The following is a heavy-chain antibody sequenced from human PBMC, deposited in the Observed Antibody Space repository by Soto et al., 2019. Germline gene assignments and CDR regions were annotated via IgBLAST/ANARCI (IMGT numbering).Heavy chain of an antibody. D-gene: IGHD1-26*01. CDR3: ASLSGGYYGERYFDY. J-gene: IGHJ4*02. Sequence: SDTLSLTCTVSGGSISSISYYWGWSRQPPGKGQEGIGRIYYNGSTNYHQSLKSRGTKSVETSKNQFSLKLSSVTAADTAVYFCASLSGGYYGERYFDYWGQGTLVTVS. CDR1: GGSISSISYY. V-gene: IGHV4-39*01. CDR2: IYYNGST.